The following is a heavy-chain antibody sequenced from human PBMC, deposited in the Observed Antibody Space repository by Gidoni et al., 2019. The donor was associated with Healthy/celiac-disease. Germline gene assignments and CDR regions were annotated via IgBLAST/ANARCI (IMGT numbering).Heavy chain of an antibody. Sequence: EVQLVESGGGLVKPGGSLRLSCAASGFTFSSYSMNWVRQAPGNGLEWVSSISSSSSYIYYADSVKGRFTISRDNAKNSLYLQMNSLRAEDTAVYYCAREGGYCSSTSCYSPIDYWGQGTLVTVSS. D-gene: IGHD2-2*02. J-gene: IGHJ4*02. V-gene: IGHV3-21*01. CDR1: GFTFSSYS. CDR2: ISSSSSYI. CDR3: AREGGYCSSTSCYSPIDY.